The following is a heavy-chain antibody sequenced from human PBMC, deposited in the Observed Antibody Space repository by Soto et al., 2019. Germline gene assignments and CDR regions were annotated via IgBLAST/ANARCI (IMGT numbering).Heavy chain of an antibody. CDR3: ARDSALVRYFDWLLHPQPDALDY. D-gene: IGHD3-9*01. CDR2: IWHDGSEI. Sequence: GGSLRLSCVVPGSIFIGYGMHWVRQAPGKGLEWVAVIWHDGSEIYYADSVKGRFTISRDNSKNTLYLQMNSLRAEDTAVYYCARDSALVRYFDWLLHPQPDALDYWGQGTLVTVSS. V-gene: IGHV3-33*01. J-gene: IGHJ4*02. CDR1: GSIFIGYG.